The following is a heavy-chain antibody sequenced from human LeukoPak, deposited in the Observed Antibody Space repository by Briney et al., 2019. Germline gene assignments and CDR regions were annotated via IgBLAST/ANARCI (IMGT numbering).Heavy chain of an antibody. CDR1: GFTFSSYS. V-gene: IGHV3-21*05. Sequence: GGSLRLSCAASGFTFSSYSMNWVRQAPGKGLXXXSYISRSSNSMYYADSVKGRFTISRDNAKNSLYLQMSSLRPEDTAMYYCAREIPSGSYAPDYWGQGTLVTVSS. J-gene: IGHJ4*02. D-gene: IGHD1-26*01. CDR2: ISRSSNSM. CDR3: AREIPSGSYAPDY.